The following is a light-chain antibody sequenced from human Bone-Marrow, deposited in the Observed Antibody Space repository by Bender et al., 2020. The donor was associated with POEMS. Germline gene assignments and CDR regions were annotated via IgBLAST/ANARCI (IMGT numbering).Light chain of an antibody. CDR2: GNN. CDR1: SSNIGAGFD. Sequence: QSVLPQPPSVSGAPGQRVTISCTGSSSNIGAGFDVHWYQHLPGTAPKLLIYGNNIRPSGVPERFSGSKSGTSASLAITALQTEDEANYYCQTSESRSGSVFGGGTKLTV. J-gene: IGLJ3*02. CDR3: QTSESRSGSV. V-gene: IGLV1-40*01.